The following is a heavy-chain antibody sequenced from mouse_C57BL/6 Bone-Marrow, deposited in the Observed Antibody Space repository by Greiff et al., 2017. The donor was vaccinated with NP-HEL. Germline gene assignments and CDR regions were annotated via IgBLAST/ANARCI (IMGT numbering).Heavy chain of an antibody. CDR1: GYTFTSYW. Sequence: VQLQQSGAELVMPGASVKLSCKASGYTFTSYWMHWVKQRPGQGLEWIGEIDPSDSYTNYNQKFKGKSTLTVDKSSSTAYMQLSSLTSEDSAVYYCATLYYWGQGTTLTVSS. CDR3: ATLYY. D-gene: IGHD6-1*01. V-gene: IGHV1-69*01. J-gene: IGHJ2*01. CDR2: IDPSDSYT.